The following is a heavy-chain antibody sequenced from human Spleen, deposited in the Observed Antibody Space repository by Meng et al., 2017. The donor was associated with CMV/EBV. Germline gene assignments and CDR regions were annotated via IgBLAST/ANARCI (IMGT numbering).Heavy chain of an antibody. Sequence: GESLKISCAASGFTFSSYAMHWVRQAPGTGLEWVAVISYDGSNKYSADSVKGRFTISRDNSKNTLYLQMNSLRAEDTAVYYCAKARLIMNSGSYSPSDYWGQGTLVTVSS. J-gene: IGHJ4*02. CDR2: ISYDGSNK. D-gene: IGHD1-26*01. CDR3: AKARLIMNSGSYSPSDY. V-gene: IGHV3-30*04. CDR1: GFTFSSYA.